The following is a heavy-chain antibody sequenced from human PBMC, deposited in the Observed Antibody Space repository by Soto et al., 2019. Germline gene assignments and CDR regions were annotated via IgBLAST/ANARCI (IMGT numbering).Heavy chain of an antibody. CDR2: INPSGGRT. J-gene: IGHJ6*02. CDR1: GYTFTSYY. CDR3: ARDQTTVTNYYYYGMDV. Sequence: ASVKVSCKASGYTFTSYYMHWVRQAPGQGLEWMGIINPSGGRTSYAQKIQGRVTITTDTSTSTVYMELSSLRSEDTAVYYCARDQTTVTNYYYYGMDVWGQGTTVTVSS. D-gene: IGHD4-17*01. V-gene: IGHV1-46*01.